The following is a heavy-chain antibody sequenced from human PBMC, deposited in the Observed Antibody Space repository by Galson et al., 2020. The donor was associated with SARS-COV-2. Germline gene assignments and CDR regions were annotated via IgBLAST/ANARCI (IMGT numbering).Heavy chain of an antibody. Sequence: SETLSPTCAVYSGPFRGYYWTWTRQPPGKWLEWIGEINHSGSTNYNPSLKSPATISVDTSKNQFSLKLNSVTAADTAVYYCTRVGDVYNSGFDYWRQGILVTVSS. CDR2: INHSGST. CDR3: TRVGDVYNSGFDY. D-gene: IGHD3-10*01. J-gene: IGHJ4*02. V-gene: IGHV4-34*01. CDR1: SGPFRGYY.